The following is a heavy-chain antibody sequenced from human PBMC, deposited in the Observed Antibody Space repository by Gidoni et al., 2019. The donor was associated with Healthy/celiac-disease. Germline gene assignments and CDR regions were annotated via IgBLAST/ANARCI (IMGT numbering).Heavy chain of an antibody. CDR3: ARDKGYSGYDYYYGMDV. CDR2: ISSSSSYT. Sequence: QVQLVESGGGLVKPGGSLRLSCAASGFTFSDYYMSWIRQAPGKGLEWVSYISSSSSYTNYADSVKGRFTISRDNAKNSLYLQMNSLRAEDTAVYYCARDKGYSGYDYYYGMDVWGQGTTVTVSS. CDR1: GFTFSDYY. J-gene: IGHJ6*02. V-gene: IGHV3-11*05. D-gene: IGHD5-12*01.